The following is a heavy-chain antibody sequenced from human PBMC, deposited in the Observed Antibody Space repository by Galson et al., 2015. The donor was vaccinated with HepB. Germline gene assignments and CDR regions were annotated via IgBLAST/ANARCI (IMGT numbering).Heavy chain of an antibody. V-gene: IGHV3-43*01. Sequence: SLRLSCAASGFTFDDYTMHWVRQAPGKGLEWVSLISWDGGSTYYADSVKGRFTISRDNSKNSLYLQMNSLRAEDTAVYYCAKDLAAAALWHDYWGQGTLVTVSS. CDR3: AKDLAAAALWHDY. CDR1: GFTFDDYT. J-gene: IGHJ4*02. CDR2: ISWDGGST. D-gene: IGHD6-13*01.